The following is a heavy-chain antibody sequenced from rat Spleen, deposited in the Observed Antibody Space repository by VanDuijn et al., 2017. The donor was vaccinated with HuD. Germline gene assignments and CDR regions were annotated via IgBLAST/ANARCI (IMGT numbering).Heavy chain of an antibody. J-gene: IGHJ1*01. D-gene: IGHD1-3*01. CDR2: IWSNGGA. Sequence: QVQLKESGPGLVQPSQTLSLTCTVSGLSLSSNSVSWIRQPPGEGLEWMGIIWSNGGADYNSAFISRLSIIRDTAKSQVFLKMNSLQSGDTAMYFCARGCYGSYIYGFFDFWGPGTMVTVSS. CDR1: GLSLSSNS. CDR3: ARGCYGSYIYGFFDF. V-gene: IGHV2-47*01.